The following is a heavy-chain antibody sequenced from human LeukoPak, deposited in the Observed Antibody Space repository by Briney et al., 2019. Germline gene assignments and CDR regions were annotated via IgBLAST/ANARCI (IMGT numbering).Heavy chain of an antibody. CDR2: ISSSSSYI. J-gene: IGHJ3*02. D-gene: IGHD6-6*01. V-gene: IGHV3-21*01. CDR1: GFTFSSYS. Sequence: NPGGSLRLFCAASGFTFSSYSMNWVGQAPGKGLEWVSSISSSSSYIYYADSVKGRFTISRDNAKNSLYLQMNSLRAEDTAVYYCATEQGVRAFDIWGQGTMVTVSS. CDR3: ATEQGVRAFDI.